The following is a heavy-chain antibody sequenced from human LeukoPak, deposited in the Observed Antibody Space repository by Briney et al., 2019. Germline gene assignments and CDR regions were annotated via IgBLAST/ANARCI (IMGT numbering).Heavy chain of an antibody. D-gene: IGHD6-13*01. J-gene: IGHJ4*02. CDR2: VYSGGRT. CDR1: GFIVDDTY. V-gene: IGHV3-66*02. Sequence: GGSRRLSCAASGFIVDDTYMSWVRQAPGKGLEWVSVVYSGGRTFNADSVKGRFIISRDNSKNTVYLQMNSLRTDDTAVYYCARQATAGLDYWGQGTLVTVSS. CDR3: ARQATAGLDY.